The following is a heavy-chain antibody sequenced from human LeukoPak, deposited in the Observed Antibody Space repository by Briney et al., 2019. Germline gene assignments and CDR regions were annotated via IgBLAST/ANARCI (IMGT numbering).Heavy chain of an antibody. J-gene: IGHJ4*02. CDR3: ARDGPIRETYDY. CDR2: IYSGGST. Sequence: GGSLRLSCAASGFTVSSNYMSWVRQAPGKGLEWVSVIYSGGSTYYADSAKGRFTISRDNSKNTLYLQMNSLRAEDTAVYYCARDGPIRETYDYWGQGTLVTVSS. V-gene: IGHV3-66*01. CDR1: GFTVSSNY.